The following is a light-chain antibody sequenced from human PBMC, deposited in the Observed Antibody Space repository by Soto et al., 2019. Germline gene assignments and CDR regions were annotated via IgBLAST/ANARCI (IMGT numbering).Light chain of an antibody. CDR3: QQYNNWPHT. CDR1: ESVGSK. CDR2: CLS. V-gene: IGKV3-15*01. J-gene: IGKJ2*01. Sequence: ERATLSCSAIESVGSKLAWFQQKPGQAPSLLIYCLSTRAPGGPVRFSGSGSVTEFTRTVNSLQSEDFAVYYGQQYNNWPHTFGQGTKVDIK.